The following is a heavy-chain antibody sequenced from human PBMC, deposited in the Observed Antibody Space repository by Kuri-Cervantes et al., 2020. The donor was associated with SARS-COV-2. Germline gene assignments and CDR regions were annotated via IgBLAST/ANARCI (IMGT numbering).Heavy chain of an antibody. CDR3: ARRRDVDY. CDR2: ISAYNGNT. V-gene: IGHV1-18*01. J-gene: IGHJ4*02. Sequence: ASVKVSCKVSGYTLTELSMHWVRQAPGKGLEWMGWISAYNGNTNYAQKLQGRVTMTTDTSTSTAYMELRSLRSDDTAVYYCARRRDVDYWGQGTLVTVSS. CDR1: GYTLTELS.